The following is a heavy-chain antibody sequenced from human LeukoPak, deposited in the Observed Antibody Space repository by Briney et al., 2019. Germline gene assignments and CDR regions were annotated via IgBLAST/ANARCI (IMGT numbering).Heavy chain of an antibody. J-gene: IGHJ3*02. CDR2: IIPIFGTA. CDR3: ASSIDDFDAFDI. D-gene: IGHD3/OR15-3a*01. CDR1: GGTFSSYA. V-gene: IGHV1-69*06. Sequence: RASVKVSCKASGGTFSSYAISWVRQAPGQGLEWMGGIIPIFGTANYAQKFQGRVTITADKSTSTAYMELSSLRSEDTAVYYCASSIDDFDAFDIWGQGTMVTVSS.